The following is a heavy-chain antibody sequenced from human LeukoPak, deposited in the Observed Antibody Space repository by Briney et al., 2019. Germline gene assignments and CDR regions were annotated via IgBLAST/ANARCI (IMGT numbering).Heavy chain of an antibody. J-gene: IGHJ4*02. Sequence: PGGSLRLSCAPSGFTFSSYAMSWVRQAPGKGLEWVSLIYSDGSTYYADSVKGRFTISRDTSKNTLYLQMNNLRAEDTAVYYCARDLTSYDYVWDYWGQGTLVTVSS. CDR2: IYSDGST. CDR1: GFTFSSYA. D-gene: IGHD3-16*01. V-gene: IGHV3-66*01. CDR3: ARDLTSYDYVWDY.